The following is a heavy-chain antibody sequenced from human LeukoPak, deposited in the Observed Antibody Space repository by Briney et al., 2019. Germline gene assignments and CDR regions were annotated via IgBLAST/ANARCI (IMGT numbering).Heavy chain of an antibody. V-gene: IGHV3-21*01. CDR2: ISSSSSYI. CDR3: ARAGPVPGAFDI. Sequence: GGSLRLSCAASGFTFSSYSMNWVRQAPGKGLEWVSSISSSSSYIYYADSVKGRFTISRENAKNSLYLQMNSLRAGDTAVYYCARAGPVPGAFDIWGQGTMVTVSS. CDR1: GFTFSSYS. J-gene: IGHJ3*02. D-gene: IGHD4-17*01.